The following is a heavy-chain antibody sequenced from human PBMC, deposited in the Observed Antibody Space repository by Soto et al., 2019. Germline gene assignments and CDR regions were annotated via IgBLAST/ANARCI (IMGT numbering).Heavy chain of an antibody. CDR1: GFTVSSNY. CDR2: IYSCGST. V-gene: IGHV3-66*03. Sequence: EVQLVESGGGLIQPGGSLRLSCAASGFTVSSNYMSWVRQAPGKGLEWVSVIYSCGSTYYADSVKGRFTISRDNPKNTLYLQMNSLRAEDTAVYYCAREVRSGGSCYSREYYCGMDVWGQGTTVTVSS. D-gene: IGHD2-15*01. J-gene: IGHJ6*02. CDR3: AREVRSGGSCYSREYYCGMDV.